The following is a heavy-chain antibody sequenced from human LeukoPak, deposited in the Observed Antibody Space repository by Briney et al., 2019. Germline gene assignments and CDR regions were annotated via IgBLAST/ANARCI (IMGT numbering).Heavy chain of an antibody. CDR2: IRYDGSNK. Sequence: RGSLRLSCAASGFTFSTYGMHWVRQAPGKGLEWVAFIRYDGSNKYYADSVKGRFTISRDNSTNTLYLQMNTLRAEDTAVYYCAKDMVRIASAGNDAFDIWGQGTKVTVSS. CDR3: AKDMVRIASAGNDAFDI. D-gene: IGHD6-13*01. CDR1: GFTFSTYG. V-gene: IGHV3-30*02. J-gene: IGHJ3*02.